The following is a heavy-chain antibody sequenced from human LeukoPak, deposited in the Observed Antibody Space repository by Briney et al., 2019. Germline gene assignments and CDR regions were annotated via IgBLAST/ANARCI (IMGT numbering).Heavy chain of an antibody. D-gene: IGHD1-26*01. V-gene: IGHV4-30-4*01. CDR1: GGSISSGDYY. CDR3: ARGSGGSYYVLRRYYYYGMDV. J-gene: IGHJ6*02. CDR2: IYYSGST. Sequence: SETLSLTCTVSGGSISSGDYYWSWIRRPPGKGLEWIGYIYYSGSTYYNPSLKSRVTISVDTSKNHFSLKLNSVTAADTAVYYCARGSGGSYYVLRRYYYYGMDVWGQGTTVTVSS.